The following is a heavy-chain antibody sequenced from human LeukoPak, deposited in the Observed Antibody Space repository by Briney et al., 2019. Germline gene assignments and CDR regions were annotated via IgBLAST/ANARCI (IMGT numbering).Heavy chain of an antibody. Sequence: PGGSLRLSCAASGFTFSTYGMSWVRRAPGKGLEWVSAISGSGDYTYYAGSVKGRFTISRDNLKDTLSLQMNSLRAEDTAVYYCAKGDNSGSCVAFDYSGQGTLVTVSS. CDR3: AKGDNSGSCVAFDY. D-gene: IGHD1-26*01. CDR1: GFTFSTYG. V-gene: IGHV3-23*01. CDR2: ISGSGDYT. J-gene: IGHJ4*02.